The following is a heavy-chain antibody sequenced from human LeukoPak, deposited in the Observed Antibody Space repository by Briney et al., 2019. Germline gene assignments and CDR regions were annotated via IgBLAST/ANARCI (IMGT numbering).Heavy chain of an antibody. V-gene: IGHV4-61*02. J-gene: IGHJ5*02. CDR3: ARERGITIFGVATRLFDP. CDR1: GGSISSGSYY. Sequence: SSETLSLTCTVSGGSISSGSYYWSWIRQPAGKGLEWIGRIYTSGSTNYNPSLKSRVTISVDTSKNQFSLKLSSVTAADTAVYYCARERGITIFGVATRLFDPWGQGTLVTVSS. CDR2: IYTSGST. D-gene: IGHD3-3*01.